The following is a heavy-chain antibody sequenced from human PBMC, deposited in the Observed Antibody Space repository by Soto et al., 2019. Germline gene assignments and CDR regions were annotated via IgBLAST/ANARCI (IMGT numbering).Heavy chain of an antibody. D-gene: IGHD3-22*01. CDR3: ARLLYYYDSSGSRRRYAFDI. V-gene: IGHV4-59*01. CDR2: IYYSGST. J-gene: IGHJ3*02. Sequence: SETLSLTCTVSGGSISSYYWSWIRQPPGKGLEWIGYIYYSGSTNYNPSLKSRVTISVDTSKNQFSLKLSSVTAADTAVYYCARLLYYYDSSGSRRRYAFDIWRQGTMVTVSS. CDR1: GGSISSYY.